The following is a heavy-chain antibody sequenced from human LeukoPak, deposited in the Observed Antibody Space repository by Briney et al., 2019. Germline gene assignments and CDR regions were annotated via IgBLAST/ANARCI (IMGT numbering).Heavy chain of an antibody. J-gene: IGHJ4*02. CDR3: ARDLNLSY. V-gene: IGHV3-48*02. Sequence: GGSLRLSCAASGFSFGSYIMNWVRQAPGKGLEWVSYISSSGSTIYYSDSVKGRFTISRDSAKNSLCLQMNSLRDEDTAVYYCARDLNLSYWGQGTLVTVSS. D-gene: IGHD2/OR15-2a*01. CDR1: GFSFGSYI. CDR2: ISSSGSTI.